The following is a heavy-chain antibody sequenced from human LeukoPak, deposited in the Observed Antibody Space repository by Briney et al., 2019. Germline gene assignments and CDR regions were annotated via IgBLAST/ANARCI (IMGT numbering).Heavy chain of an antibody. J-gene: IGHJ5*01. CDR1: GDSVSGFY. D-gene: IGHD2-8*01. Sequence: NPSETLSLTCSVSGDSVSGFYWNWIRQSPGTGLEWIGNIHYSGNSNYNPSLKSRVTMSIDTSRNQFFLKLNSVTAADTAVYYCVLAPNSNWFDFWGQGTQVTASS. V-gene: IGHV4-59*08. CDR2: IHYSGNS. CDR3: VLAPNSNWFDF.